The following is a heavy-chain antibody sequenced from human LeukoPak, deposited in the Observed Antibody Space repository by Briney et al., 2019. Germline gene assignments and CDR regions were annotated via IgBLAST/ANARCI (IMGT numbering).Heavy chain of an antibody. CDR1: GGSISGYY. CDR2: MYYSGST. V-gene: IGHV4-59*01. CDR3: AGRSYSSYYYYMDV. J-gene: IGHJ6*03. Sequence: PSETLSLTCTVSGGSISGYYWSWIRQPPGKGLEWIGYMYYSGSTDYNPSLKSRVTMSMDTSKNQFSLKLYSVTAADTAVYYCAGRSYSSYYYYMDVWGKGTTVAVSS. D-gene: IGHD3-10*01.